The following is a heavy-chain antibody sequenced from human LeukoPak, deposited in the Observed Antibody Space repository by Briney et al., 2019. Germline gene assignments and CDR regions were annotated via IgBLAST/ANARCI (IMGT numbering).Heavy chain of an antibody. CDR1: GFTFSSYV. CDR2: ISGSGGST. CDR3: AKVIAVGAYAFDI. J-gene: IGHJ3*02. D-gene: IGHD6-19*01. V-gene: IGHV3-23*01. Sequence: PGGSVPLSCLASGFTFSSYVMRWLRQPAAKGLEWVSAISGSGGSTFYADSVKGRFTISRDNSKNTLYLQMNSLRAEDTAVYYCAKVIAVGAYAFDIWGQGTMVTVSS.